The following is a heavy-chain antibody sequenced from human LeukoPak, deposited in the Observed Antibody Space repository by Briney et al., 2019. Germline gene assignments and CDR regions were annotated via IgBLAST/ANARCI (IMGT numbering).Heavy chain of an antibody. CDR3: ARGRRSGSYYAY. CDR1: GGSISSGDYY. V-gene: IGHV4-30-4*01. Sequence: SETLSLTCTVSGGSISSGDYYWSWIRQPPGKGLEWIGYIYYSGSTNYNPSLKSRVTISVDTSKNQFSLKLSSVTAADTAVYYCARGRRSGSYYAYWGQGTLVTVSS. D-gene: IGHD1-26*01. CDR2: IYYSGST. J-gene: IGHJ4*02.